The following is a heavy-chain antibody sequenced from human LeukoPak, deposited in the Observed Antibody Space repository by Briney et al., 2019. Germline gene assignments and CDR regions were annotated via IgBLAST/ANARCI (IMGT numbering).Heavy chain of an antibody. J-gene: IGHJ6*03. CDR1: GGSISSYY. D-gene: IGHD1-26*01. CDR3: ARSGRSYYYYYMDV. V-gene: IGHV4-59*12. CDR2: IYYSGST. Sequence: KPSETLSLTCTVSGGSISSYYWSWIRQPPGKGLEWIGYIYYSGSTNYNPSLKSRVTISVDTSKNQFSLKLSSVTAADTAVYYCARSGRSYYYYYMDVWGKGTTVTISS.